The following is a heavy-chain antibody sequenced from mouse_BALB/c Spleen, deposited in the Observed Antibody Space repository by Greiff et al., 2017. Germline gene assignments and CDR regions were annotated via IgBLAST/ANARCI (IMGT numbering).Heavy chain of an antibody. V-gene: IGHV14-1*02. CDR3: ARSEYYYGSSSWFAY. CDR2: IDPENGNT. CDR1: GFNIKDYY. Sequence: VQLQQSGAELVRPGALVKLSCKASGFNIKDYYMHWVKQRPEQGLEWIGWIDPENGNTIYDPKFQGKASITADTSSNTAYLQLSSLTSEDTAVYYCARSEYYYGSSSWFAYWGQGTLVTVSA. D-gene: IGHD1-1*01. J-gene: IGHJ3*01.